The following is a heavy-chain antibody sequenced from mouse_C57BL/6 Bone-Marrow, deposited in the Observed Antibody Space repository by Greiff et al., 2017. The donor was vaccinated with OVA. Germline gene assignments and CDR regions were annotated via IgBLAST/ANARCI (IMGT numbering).Heavy chain of an antibody. D-gene: IGHD1-1*01. CDR3: ARPPYYGSSYDFDY. CDR2: INPNNGGT. J-gene: IGHJ2*01. V-gene: IGHV1-26*01. CDR1: GYTFTDYY. Sequence: EVQLQQSGPELVKPGASVKISCKASGYTFTDYYMNWVKQSHGKSLEWIGDINPNNGGTSYNQKFKGKATLTVDKSSSTAYMELRSLTSEDSAVYYCARPPYYGSSYDFDYWGQGTTLTVSS.